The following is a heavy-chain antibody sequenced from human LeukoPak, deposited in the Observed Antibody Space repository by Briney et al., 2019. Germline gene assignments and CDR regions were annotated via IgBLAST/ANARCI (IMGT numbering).Heavy chain of an antibody. V-gene: IGHV3-23*01. Sequence: GGSLRLSCAASGFTFSDFYMSWIRQAPGKGLEWVSAISASGNTTYYADSVKGRFTISRDNSKNTLYLQMNSLRADDTAEYYCAKEVGATRGYSQHWGQGTLVTVSS. CDR3: AKEVGATRGYSQH. CDR1: GFTFSDFY. J-gene: IGHJ1*01. CDR2: ISASGNTT. D-gene: IGHD1-26*01.